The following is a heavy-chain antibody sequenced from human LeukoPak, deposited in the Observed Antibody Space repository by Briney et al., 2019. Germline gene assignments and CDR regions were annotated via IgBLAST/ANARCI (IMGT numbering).Heavy chain of an antibody. J-gene: IGHJ4*02. CDR2: ISFDSTSR. V-gene: IGHV3-30*04. Sequence: GGSLRLSCAGSGFFFSDYVMHWVRQAPGKGLEWVAVISFDSTSRYYTDSVKGRFTISRDNSKNTLYLQMDSLRPEDTAVYYCTKESSPGDYWGLGTLVTVSS. D-gene: IGHD6-6*01. CDR1: GFFFSDYV. CDR3: TKESSPGDY.